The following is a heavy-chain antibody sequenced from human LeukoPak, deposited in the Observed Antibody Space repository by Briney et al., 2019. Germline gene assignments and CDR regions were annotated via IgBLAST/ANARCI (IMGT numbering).Heavy chain of an antibody. Sequence: GGTLRLSCAASGFTFSTYGMTWVRQAPGKGLEWVSAIGGSGVSTYYADSVKGRFTISRDNSRNTLYLQMNSLRADDTAVYYCARYYGGNSACDYWGQGTLVTVSS. CDR3: ARYYGGNSACDY. CDR1: GFTFSTYG. D-gene: IGHD4-23*01. CDR2: IGGSGVST. V-gene: IGHV3-23*01. J-gene: IGHJ4*02.